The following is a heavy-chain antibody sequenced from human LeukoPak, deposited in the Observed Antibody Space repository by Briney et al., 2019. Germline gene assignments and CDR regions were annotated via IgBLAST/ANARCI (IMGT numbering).Heavy chain of an antibody. V-gene: IGHV1-69*05. CDR2: IIPIFGTA. CDR3: ARGRDCSGGSCYHALLDY. CDR1: GGTFSSYA. J-gene: IGHJ4*02. Sequence: SVKVSCKASGGTFSSYAISWVRQAPGQGLEWMGGIIPIFGTANYAQKFQGRVTITTDESTSTAYMELSSLRSEDTAVYYCARGRDCSGGSCYHALLDYWGQGALVTVSS. D-gene: IGHD2-15*01.